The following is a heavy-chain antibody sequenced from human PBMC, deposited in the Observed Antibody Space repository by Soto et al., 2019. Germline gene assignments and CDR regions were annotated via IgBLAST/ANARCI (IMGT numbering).Heavy chain of an antibody. J-gene: IGHJ4*02. Sequence: QVQLVESGGGVVQPGRSLRLSCAASGFTFSSCGMHWVRQAPGKGLEWVAVIWYDGSIKNYADSVKGRFTISRDNSKNTLYLQMNSLRAEDTAVYYCARTLDYDYGDLTEDYWGQGTLVTVSS. D-gene: IGHD4-17*01. CDR2: IWYDGSIK. CDR3: ARTLDYDYGDLTEDY. CDR1: GFTFSSCG. V-gene: IGHV3-33*01.